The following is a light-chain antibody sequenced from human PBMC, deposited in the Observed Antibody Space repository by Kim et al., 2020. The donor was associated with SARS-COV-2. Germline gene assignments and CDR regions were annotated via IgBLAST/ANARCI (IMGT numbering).Light chain of an antibody. Sequence: SYELTQPPSVSVAPGDTATIACGGDNIGSKSVHWYQQKPGQAPVLVIYYNGDRPSGIPERFSGSNSGNTATLTITGVEAGDEAAYYCQVWDTSRDQVIFGGGTKLTVL. J-gene: IGLJ2*01. CDR3: QVWDTSRDQVI. CDR2: YNG. CDR1: NIGSKS. V-gene: IGLV3-21*04.